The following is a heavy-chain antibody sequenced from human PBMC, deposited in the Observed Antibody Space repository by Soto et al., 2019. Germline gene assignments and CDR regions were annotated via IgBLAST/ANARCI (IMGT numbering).Heavy chain of an antibody. CDR1: DGSISTSSYY. CDR3: ARHGARSIASGWVIDY. CDR2: IYYTGKK. V-gene: IGHV4-39*01. J-gene: IGHJ4*02. D-gene: IGHD6-19*01. Sequence: SETLSLTFTVSDGSISTSSYYWVWIRQPPGKGLECVGGIYYTGKKYYNPSLRSRVIMSIDKSKNQFSLKLTSVTAADTAVYYCARHGARSIASGWVIDYWGQVTLVTVSS.